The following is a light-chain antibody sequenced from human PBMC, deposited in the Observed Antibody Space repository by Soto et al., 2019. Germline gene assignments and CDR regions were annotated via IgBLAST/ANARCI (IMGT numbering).Light chain of an antibody. CDR1: SGDVGGYNY. V-gene: IGLV2-8*01. Sequence: QSALTQPPSASGSPGQSVTISWTGTSGDVGGYNYVSWYQQHPGKAPKLMIYEVSKRPSGVPDRFSGSKSGNTASLTVSGLQAEDEADYYCSSYAGSLYVFGTGTKVTVL. CDR2: EVS. CDR3: SSYAGSLYV. J-gene: IGLJ1*01.